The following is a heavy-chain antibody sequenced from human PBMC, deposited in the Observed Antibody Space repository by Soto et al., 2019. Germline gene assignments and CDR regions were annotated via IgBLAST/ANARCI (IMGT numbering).Heavy chain of an antibody. CDR1: GGSISSYY. CDR3: ARDSYYYDSSGYYYYGMDV. V-gene: IGHV4-59*01. Sequence: SETLSLTCTVSGGSISSYYWSWIRQPPGKGLEWIGYIYYSGSTNYNPSLKSRVTISVDTSKNQFPLKLSSVTAADTAVYYCARDSYYYDSSGYYYYGMDVWGQGTTVTVSS. CDR2: IYYSGST. J-gene: IGHJ6*02. D-gene: IGHD3-22*01.